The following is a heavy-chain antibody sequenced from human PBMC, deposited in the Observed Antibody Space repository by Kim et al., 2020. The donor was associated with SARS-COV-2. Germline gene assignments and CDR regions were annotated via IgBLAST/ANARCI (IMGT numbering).Heavy chain of an antibody. Sequence: VKGRFTISRDNSKNTLYLQMNSLRAEDTAVYYCAKDRYYGSRGPLWYFDLWGRGTLVTVSS. J-gene: IGHJ2*01. D-gene: IGHD3-10*01. CDR3: AKDRYYGSRGPLWYFDL. V-gene: IGHV3-23*01.